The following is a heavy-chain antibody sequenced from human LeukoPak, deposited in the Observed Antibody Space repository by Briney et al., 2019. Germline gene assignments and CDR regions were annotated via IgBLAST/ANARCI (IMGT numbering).Heavy chain of an antibody. V-gene: IGHV5-51*01. CDR3: ASNYDILTGPFDP. Sequence: GESLKISCKGSGYSFISYWIGWVRQMPGKGLEWMGIIYPGDSDTRYSPSFQGQVTISADKSISTAYLQWSSLKASDTAMYYCASNYDILTGPFDPWGQGTLVTVSS. J-gene: IGHJ5*02. CDR2: IYPGDSDT. CDR1: GYSFISYW. D-gene: IGHD3-9*01.